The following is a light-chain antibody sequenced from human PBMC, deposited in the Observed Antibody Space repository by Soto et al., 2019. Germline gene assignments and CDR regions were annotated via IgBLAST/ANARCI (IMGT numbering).Light chain of an antibody. Sequence: QSALTQPASVSGSPGQSITISCTGTSSDVGGYNYVSWYQQHPGKAPKLMIYDVSNRPSGVSTRFSGSKSGNTASLTLSGLESEDGSEFFFSTYKSSSTLGVFGGGTQLTVL. CDR2: DVS. CDR1: SSDVGGYNY. V-gene: IGLV2-14*01. CDR3: STYKSSSTLGV. J-gene: IGLJ2*01.